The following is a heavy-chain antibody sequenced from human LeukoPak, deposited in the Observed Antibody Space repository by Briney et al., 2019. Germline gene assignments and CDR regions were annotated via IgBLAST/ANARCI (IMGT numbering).Heavy chain of an antibody. D-gene: IGHD6-19*01. J-gene: IGHJ4*02. CDR1: GFTFSSYA. V-gene: IGHV3-23*01. Sequence: PGGSLRLSCAASGFTFSSYAMRWVRQAPGKGLEWVSGISDSGYITYYADSVKGRLTISRDNSKNTLYLQMNSLRAEDTAVYYCAKEGSGWYYLDYWGQGTVVTVSS. CDR2: ISDSGYIT. CDR3: AKEGSGWYYLDY.